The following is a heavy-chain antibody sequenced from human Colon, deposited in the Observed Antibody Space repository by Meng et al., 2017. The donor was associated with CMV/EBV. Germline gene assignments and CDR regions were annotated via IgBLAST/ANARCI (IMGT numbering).Heavy chain of an antibody. CDR3: AKDMGANLVSAGRGSDL. D-gene: IGHD3-16*01. CDR2: ISWNGADR. Sequence: SLKISCEASGFTFDDYTMHWVRLIPGRGPQWVSGISWNGADRGYADFVKGRFTISRDNARKYVYLEMNSLEVEDMALYFCAKDMGANLVSAGRGSDLWGPGTQVTVSS. J-gene: IGHJ5*02. CDR1: GFTFDDYT. V-gene: IGHV3-9*03.